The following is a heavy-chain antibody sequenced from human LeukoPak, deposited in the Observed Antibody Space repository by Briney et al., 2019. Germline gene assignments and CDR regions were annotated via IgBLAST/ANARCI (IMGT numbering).Heavy chain of an antibody. CDR2: INPNSGDT. V-gene: IGHV1-2*02. CDR3: ASSRPGIGWFDP. Sequence: GASVKVSCKACGYTLTGYYMHWVRQAPGQRLEWMGWINPNSGDTNYAQKFQGRVTMTRDTSISTAYMELSRLRSDTTAVYYCASSRPGIGWFDPWGQGTLVTVSS. D-gene: IGHD6-13*01. CDR1: GYTLTGYY. J-gene: IGHJ5*02.